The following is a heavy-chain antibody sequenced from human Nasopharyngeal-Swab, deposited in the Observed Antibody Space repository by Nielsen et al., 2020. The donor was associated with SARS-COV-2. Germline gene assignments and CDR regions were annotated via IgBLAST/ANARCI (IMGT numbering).Heavy chain of an antibody. J-gene: IGHJ4*02. V-gene: IGHV4-4*02. CDR2: IYHSGST. CDR3: ARRSWFRDIFE. D-gene: IGHD3-10*01. Sequence: VRQAPGKGLEWLGEIYHSGSTNYNPSLKSRVTISVDKSENQFSLKLSSVTAADTAVYYCARRSWFRDIFEWGQGTLVTVSS.